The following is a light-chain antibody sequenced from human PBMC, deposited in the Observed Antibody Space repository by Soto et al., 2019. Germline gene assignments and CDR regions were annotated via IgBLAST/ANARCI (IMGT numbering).Light chain of an antibody. V-gene: IGKV3-11*01. Sequence: EIVLTQSPATLTLSPGERATLSCRASQSVGTDFAWYQQKPGQVPRLIIHDASTRATGIPARLSGSASGTDFPLTISGLQPEEVAVSYCHHRGPWPAKFGRGTPVEFK. CDR3: HHRGPWPAK. CDR2: DAS. CDR1: QSVGTD. J-gene: IGKJ1*01.